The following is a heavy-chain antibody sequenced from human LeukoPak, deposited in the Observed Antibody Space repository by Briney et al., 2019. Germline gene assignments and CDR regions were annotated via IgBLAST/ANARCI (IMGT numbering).Heavy chain of an antibody. CDR1: GFTFSSYG. V-gene: IGHV3-30*02. D-gene: IGHD2-21*01. J-gene: IGHJ3*02. Sequence: QPGGSLRLSCAASGFTFSSYGMHWVRQAPGKGLEWVAFIRYDGSNKYYADSVKGRFTISRDNSKNTLYLQMSSLRAEDTAVYYCAKEGHTAHAFDIWGQGTMVTVSS. CDR3: AKEGHTAHAFDI. CDR2: IRYDGSNK.